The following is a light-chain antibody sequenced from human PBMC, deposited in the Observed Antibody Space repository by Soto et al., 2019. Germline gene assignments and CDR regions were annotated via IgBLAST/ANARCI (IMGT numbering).Light chain of an antibody. J-gene: IGKJ5*01. Sequence: DIQMTQSPSSVSASIGDTVTITCRASQDINVYLNWYQQKPGEVPKLLIYSASTLHSGVPSRFTGSGSETDFTLTIDSLQPDDFATYYCQQTYITPYTFGQGTRLEIK. CDR1: QDINVY. CDR2: SAS. CDR3: QQTYITPYT. V-gene: IGKV1-39*01.